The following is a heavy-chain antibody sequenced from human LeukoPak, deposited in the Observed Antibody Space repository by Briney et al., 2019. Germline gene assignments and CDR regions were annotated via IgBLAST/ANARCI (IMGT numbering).Heavy chain of an antibody. D-gene: IGHD2-8*01. J-gene: IGHJ5*02. Sequence: GGSLRLSCAASGFAFSDYYMSWLRQAPGKGLEWLSYIRSSGNTIYFADSVKGRFSISRDNAKNSLYLQMNSLRAEDTAVYYCARGTGVLVAWVQGILVTV. CDR1: GFAFSDYY. CDR3: ARGTGVLVA. CDR2: IRSSGNTI. V-gene: IGHV3-11*04.